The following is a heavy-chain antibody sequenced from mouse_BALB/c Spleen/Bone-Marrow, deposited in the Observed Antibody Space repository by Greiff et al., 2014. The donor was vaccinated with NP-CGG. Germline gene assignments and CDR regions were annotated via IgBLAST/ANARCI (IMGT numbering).Heavy chain of an antibody. CDR3: ARLDGNYRYAMDY. J-gene: IGHJ4*01. CDR1: GYTFTDYV. Sequence: VQLVESGPELVKPGASVKMSCKASGYTFTDYVITWVKQRTGQGLEWIGEIYPGSGSTYYNEKFKGKATLTADKSSNTAYMQLGSLISEDSAVYFCARLDGNYRYAMDYWGQGTSVTVSS. CDR2: IYPGSGST. V-gene: IGHV1-77*01. D-gene: IGHD2-1*01.